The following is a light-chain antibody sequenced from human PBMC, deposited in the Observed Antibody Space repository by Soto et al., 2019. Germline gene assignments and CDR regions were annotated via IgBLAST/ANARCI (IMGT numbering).Light chain of an antibody. CDR1: SSDVGANDF. V-gene: IGLV2-14*01. CDR3: NSYTNTGARI. CDR2: EVS. J-gene: IGLJ1*01. Sequence: QSALTQPASVSGSPGQSITISCTGTSSDVGANDFVSWYQQLPGKAPKVMIYEVSNRPSGVSNRFSGSKSGNTASLTISGLQTEDEADYYCNSYTNTGARIFGTGTKVTVL.